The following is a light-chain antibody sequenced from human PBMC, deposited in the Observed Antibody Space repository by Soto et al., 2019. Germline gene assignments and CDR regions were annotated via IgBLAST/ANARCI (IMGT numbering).Light chain of an antibody. CDR3: QQYYPYPVT. J-gene: IGKJ4*01. CDR1: QDIRSH. CDR2: FVS. Sequence: AIRMTQSPSSFSASTGDRITITCRASQDIRSHYVAWYQQTPGKPPKLLVYFVSSLQSEIPSRFSGSGSGTDFTFSISRLESEDFATYYCQQYYPYPVTFGGGTKVEVK. V-gene: IGKV1-8*01.